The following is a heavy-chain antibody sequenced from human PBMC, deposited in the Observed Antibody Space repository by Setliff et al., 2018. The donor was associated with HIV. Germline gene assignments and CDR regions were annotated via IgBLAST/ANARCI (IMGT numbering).Heavy chain of an antibody. CDR3: ARNPEMAALNYFYYYMDV. D-gene: IGHD6-19*01. V-gene: IGHV1-69*10. CDR1: GGNFRSYG. Sequence: RASVKVSCKASGGNFRSYGISWVRQAPGQGLEWMGGIIPMSGVPKYAQKFQGRVTITADKSTSTAYTELSSLRSEDTAVYYCARNPEMAALNYFYYYMDVWGKGTTVTVSS. J-gene: IGHJ6*03. CDR2: IIPMSGVP.